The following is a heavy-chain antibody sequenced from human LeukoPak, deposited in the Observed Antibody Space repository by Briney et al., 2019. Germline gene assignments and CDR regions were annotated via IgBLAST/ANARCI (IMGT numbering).Heavy chain of an antibody. CDR2: ISSSGSTI. V-gene: IGHV3-48*03. CDR1: GFTFSSYE. J-gene: IGHJ4*02. Sequence: GGSLRLSCAASGFTFSSYEMNWVRQAPGKGLEWVSYISSSGSTIYYADSVKGRFTISRDNAKNTLYLQMNSLRAEDTAVYYCARERGHLDYWGQGTLVTVSS. CDR3: ARERGHLDY. D-gene: IGHD6-25*01.